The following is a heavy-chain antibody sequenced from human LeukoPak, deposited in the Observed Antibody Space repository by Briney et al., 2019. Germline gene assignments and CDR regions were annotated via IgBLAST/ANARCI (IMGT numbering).Heavy chain of an antibody. V-gene: IGHV3-7*05. D-gene: IGHD3-16*01. CDR3: VRDDYLGY. CDR2: INEDGSEK. CDR1: GFTFSRYW. Sequence: QPGGSLRLSCAASGFTFSRYWMAWVRQAPGKGLEWVAHINEDGSEKNYVDPVKGRFTISRDNAENSVYLQMNRLRAEDTAVYYCVRDDYLGYWGQGALVTVSS. J-gene: IGHJ4*02.